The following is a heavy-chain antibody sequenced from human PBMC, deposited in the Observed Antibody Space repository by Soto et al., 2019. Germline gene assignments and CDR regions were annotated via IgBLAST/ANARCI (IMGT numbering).Heavy chain of an antibody. D-gene: IGHD3-10*01. J-gene: IGHJ4*02. CDR1: GGSISNADYY. Sequence: QVQLQESGPGLVKPSQTLSLTCTVSGGSISNADYYWSWIRQHPGKGLEWIGYIYYSGGTYYNPSLESRVTMSVDTSKNQFSLKLNSATAADTAVYYCARAMVRGVLDYWGQGTLVTVSS. CDR2: IYYSGGT. CDR3: ARAMVRGVLDY. V-gene: IGHV4-31*03.